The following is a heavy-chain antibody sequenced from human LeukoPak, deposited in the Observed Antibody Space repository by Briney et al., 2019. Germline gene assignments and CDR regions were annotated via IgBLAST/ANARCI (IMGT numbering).Heavy chain of an antibody. CDR2: IKHSGST. CDR3: ARGLSDYYGSGSWGFEP. Sequence: SETLSLTCTVSGGSISSYYWSWIRQPPGKGLEWIGEIKHSGSTNYNPSLKSRVTISVDTSKNQFYLNLSSVTAADTAVYWCARGLSDYYGSGSWGFEPWGQGTLVTVSS. V-gene: IGHV4-34*01. D-gene: IGHD3-10*01. CDR1: GGSISSYY. J-gene: IGHJ5*02.